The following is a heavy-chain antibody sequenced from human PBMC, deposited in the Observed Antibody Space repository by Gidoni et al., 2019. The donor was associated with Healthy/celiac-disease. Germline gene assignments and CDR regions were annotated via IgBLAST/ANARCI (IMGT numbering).Heavy chain of an antibody. J-gene: IGHJ3*02. CDR3: ASLSPSGSYLFATDHDAFDI. D-gene: IGHD1-26*01. CDR2: IWYDGSNK. V-gene: IGHV3-33*01. CDR1: VFTFSSYG. Sequence: QVQLVESGGGVVHPGRSLRLSCSASVFTFSSYGIHWVRQAPGKGLEWVAVIWYDGSNKYYADSVKGRFTISRDNSKNTLYLQMNSLRAEDTAVYYCASLSPSGSYLFATDHDAFDIWGQGTMVTVSS.